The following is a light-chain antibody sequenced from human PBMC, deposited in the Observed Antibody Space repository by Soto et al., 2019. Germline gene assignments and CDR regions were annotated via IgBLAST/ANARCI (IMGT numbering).Light chain of an antibody. CDR3: SSFAGSNEMV. Sequence: QSVLTQPPSASGSPGQSVTISCTGTSSDVGGYNYVSWYQQHPGKAPKVMIYEVSKRPSGVPDRFSGSESGNTASLTVSGLQAEDEADYYCSSFAGSNEMVFGGGTKLTVL. J-gene: IGLJ2*01. CDR2: EVS. V-gene: IGLV2-8*01. CDR1: SSDVGGYNY.